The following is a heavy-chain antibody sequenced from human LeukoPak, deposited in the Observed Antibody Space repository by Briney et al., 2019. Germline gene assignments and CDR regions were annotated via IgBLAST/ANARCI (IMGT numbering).Heavy chain of an antibody. CDR2: ISLTGRT. Sequence: PSETLSLTCGVSGGSIISTNWWSWVRQPPGQGLEWIGEISLTGRTNYNPSLIGRVIMSLDESRNQLSLTLTSVTAADTAMYYCTRESGPYCPFGYWGQGTLVVVPS. J-gene: IGHJ4*02. D-gene: IGHD1-26*01. CDR1: GGSIISTNW. CDR3: TRESGPYCPFGY. V-gene: IGHV4-4*02.